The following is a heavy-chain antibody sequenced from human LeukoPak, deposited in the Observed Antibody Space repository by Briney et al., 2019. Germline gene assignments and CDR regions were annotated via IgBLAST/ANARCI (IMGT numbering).Heavy chain of an antibody. CDR3: ARVRILHYYDSSGYDY. J-gene: IGHJ4*02. Sequence: ASVKVSCKASGYTFTGYYMHWVRQAPGQGLEWMGWINPNSGGTNYAQKLQGRVTMTTDTSTSTAYMELRSLRSDDTAVYYCARVRILHYYDSSGYDYWGQGTLVTVSS. CDR1: GYTFTGYY. D-gene: IGHD3-22*01. V-gene: IGHV1-2*02. CDR2: INPNSGGT.